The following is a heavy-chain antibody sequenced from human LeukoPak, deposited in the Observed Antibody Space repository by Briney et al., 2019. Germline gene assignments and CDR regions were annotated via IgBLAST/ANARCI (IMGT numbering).Heavy chain of an antibody. D-gene: IGHD6-13*01. CDR2: ISYDGSNK. CDR1: GFTFSSYA. Sequence: PGGSLRLSCAASGFTFSSYAMHWVRQAPGKGLEWVAVISYDGSNKYYADSVKGRFTISRDNSKNTLYLQMNSLRAEDTAVYYCARGNSGSWYAYYYYGMDVWGQGTTVTVSS. V-gene: IGHV3-30-3*01. CDR3: ARGNSGSWYAYYYYGMDV. J-gene: IGHJ6*02.